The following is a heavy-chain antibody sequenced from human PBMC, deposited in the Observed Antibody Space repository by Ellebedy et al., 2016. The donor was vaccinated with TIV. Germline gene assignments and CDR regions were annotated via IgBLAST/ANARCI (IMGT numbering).Heavy chain of an antibody. CDR3: ARDLNDYFYYYGMDV. CDR2: ISYDGSNK. Sequence: GGSLRLSXAASGFTFSSYAMHWVRQAPGKGLEWVAVISYDGSNKYYADSVKGRFTISRDNSKNTLYLQMNSLRAEDTAVYYCARDLNDYFYYYGMDVWGQGTTVTVSS. D-gene: IGHD2/OR15-2a*01. J-gene: IGHJ6*02. V-gene: IGHV3-30-3*01. CDR1: GFTFSSYA.